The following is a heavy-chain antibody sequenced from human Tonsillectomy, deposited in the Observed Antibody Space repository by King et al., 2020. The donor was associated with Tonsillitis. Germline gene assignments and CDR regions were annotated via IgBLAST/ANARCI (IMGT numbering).Heavy chain of an antibody. J-gene: IGHJ4*02. CDR3: ARSRCSSTSCFNNYFDD. CDR2: IYYSGTT. D-gene: IGHD2-2*01. CDR1: GGAISTYY. Sequence: QLQESGPGLVKPSETLSLTCTFSGGAISTYYWTWIRQPPGKGLEWIGYIYYSGTTNYHPSLKSRVTISIDTSKNQFSLDLSSVTAADTAVYFCARSRCSSTSCFNNYFDDWGQGTLVTVSS. V-gene: IGHV4-59*01.